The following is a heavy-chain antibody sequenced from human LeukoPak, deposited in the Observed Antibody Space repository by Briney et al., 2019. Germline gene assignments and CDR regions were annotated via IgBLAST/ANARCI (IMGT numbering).Heavy chain of an antibody. CDR2: IYYSGST. CDR1: GGSISSGGYY. D-gene: IGHD6-13*01. CDR3: ERSIAAQFDLDY. J-gene: IGHJ4*02. V-gene: IGHV4-31*03. Sequence: SETLSLTCTVSGGSISSGGYYWSSIRQHPGKGLEWIGYIYYSGSTYYNPSLKSRVTISVDTSKNQFSLKLSSVTAADTAVYYCERSIAAQFDLDYWGQGTLVTVSS.